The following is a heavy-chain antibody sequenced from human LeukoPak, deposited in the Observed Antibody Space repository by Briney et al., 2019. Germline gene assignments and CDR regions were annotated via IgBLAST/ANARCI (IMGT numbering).Heavy chain of an antibody. V-gene: IGHV4-34*01. Sequence: PSETLSLTCAVYGGSFSGYYWSWIRQPPGKGLKWIGEINHSGSANYNPSLKSRVTISVGTSKNQFSLKLSSVTAADTAVYYCARVRDTIFGVPRYFQHWGQGTLVTVSS. J-gene: IGHJ1*01. CDR1: GGSFSGYY. CDR2: INHSGSA. CDR3: ARVRDTIFGVPRYFQH. D-gene: IGHD3-3*01.